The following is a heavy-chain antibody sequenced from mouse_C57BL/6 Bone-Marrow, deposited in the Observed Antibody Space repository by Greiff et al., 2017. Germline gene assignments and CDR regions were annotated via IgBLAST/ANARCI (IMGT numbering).Heavy chain of an antibody. J-gene: IGHJ4*01. CDR1: GFSLTSYG. V-gene: IGHV2-2*01. CDR2: IWSGGST. CDR3: ARIGFYYAMDY. Sequence: VKLVESGPGLVQPSQSLSITCTVSGFSLTSYGVHWVRQSPGKGLEWLGVIWSGGSTDCNAAFISRLSISKDNSKSQVFFKMNSLQADDTAIYYCARIGFYYAMDYWGQGTSVTVSS.